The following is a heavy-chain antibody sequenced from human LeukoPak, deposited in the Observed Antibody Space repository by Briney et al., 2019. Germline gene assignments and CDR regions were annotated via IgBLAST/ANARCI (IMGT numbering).Heavy chain of an antibody. D-gene: IGHD2-15*01. CDR2: INPSGGST. CDR1: GYTFTSYY. CDR3: ARGRCSGGSCYSADY. V-gene: IGHV1-46*01. J-gene: IGHJ4*02. Sequence: WASVKVSCKASGYTFTSYYMHWVRQAPGQGLEWMGIINPSGGSTSYAQKFQGRVTMTRDTSTCTVYMELSSLRAEDTAVYYCARGRCSGGSCYSADYWGQGTLVTVSS.